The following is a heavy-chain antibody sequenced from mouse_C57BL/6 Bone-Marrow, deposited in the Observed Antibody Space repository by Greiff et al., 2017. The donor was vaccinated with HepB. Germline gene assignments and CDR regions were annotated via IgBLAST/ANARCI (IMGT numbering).Heavy chain of an antibody. CDR1: GYTFTDYY. D-gene: IGHD6-5*01. Sequence: EVQLQQSGPELVKPGASVKISCKASGYTFTDYYMNWVKQSHGKSLEWIGDINPNNGGTSYNQKFKGKATLTVDKSSSTAYMELRSLTSEDSAVYYCARGLWRYAMDYWGQGTSVTVSS. CDR2: INPNNGGT. CDR3: ARGLWRYAMDY. J-gene: IGHJ4*01. V-gene: IGHV1-26*01.